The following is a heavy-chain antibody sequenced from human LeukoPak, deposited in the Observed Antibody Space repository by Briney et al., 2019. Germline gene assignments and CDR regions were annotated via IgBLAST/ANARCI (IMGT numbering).Heavy chain of an antibody. CDR2: IRYDGSNK. D-gene: IGHD1-7*01. J-gene: IGHJ4*02. Sequence: GGSLRLSCAASGFTFSSYGMHWVRQAPGKGLEWVAFIRYDGSNKYYADSVKGRFTLSRDNSKNTLYLQMNSLRAEDTAVYYCAKAGKGITGTTADWGQGTLVTVSS. CDR3: AKAGKGITGTTAD. CDR1: GFTFSSYG. V-gene: IGHV3-30*02.